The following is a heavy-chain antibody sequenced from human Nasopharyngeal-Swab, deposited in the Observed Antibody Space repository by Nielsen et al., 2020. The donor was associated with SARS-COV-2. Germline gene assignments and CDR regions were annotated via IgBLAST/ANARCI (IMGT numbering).Heavy chain of an antibody. J-gene: IGHJ5*02. CDR2: ISSSSSYI. CDR1: GFTFSSYS. CDR3: AGTAAGLRYNWFDP. D-gene: IGHD6-13*01. V-gene: IGHV3-21*01. Sequence: GESLKITWAASGFTFSSYSMNWVRQAPGKGLEWVSSISSSSSYIYYADSVKGRFTITRDNAKNSLYLQMNSLRAEDTAVYYCAGTAAGLRYNWFDPWGQGTLVTVSS.